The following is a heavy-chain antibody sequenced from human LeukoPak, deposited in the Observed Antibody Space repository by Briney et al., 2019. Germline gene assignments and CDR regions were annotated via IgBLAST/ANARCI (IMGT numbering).Heavy chain of an antibody. CDR3: AISNRYNGGWYEPYYFDY. V-gene: IGHV1-2*02. CDR2: INPNSGGR. CDR1: GYSFTGYY. Sequence: ASVKVSCKASGYSFTGYYIHWVRQAPGQGLEWMGWINPNSGGRNYAQKFQGRVTMTRDTSISTAYMELSRLRSDDTAVYYCAISNRYNGGWYEPYYFDYWGQGTLVTVSS. J-gene: IGHJ4*02. D-gene: IGHD6-19*01.